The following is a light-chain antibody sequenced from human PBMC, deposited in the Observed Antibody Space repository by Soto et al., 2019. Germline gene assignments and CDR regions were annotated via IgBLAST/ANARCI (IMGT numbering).Light chain of an antibody. Sequence: QSALTQPASVSGSPGQSITISCTGTSSDVGGYNYVSWYQQHPGKAPKLMIYDVSNRPSGVSYRFSGSKSGNTASLTISGRQAADEADYYCCSYTSSSTLYVFGTGTKVTVL. V-gene: IGLV2-14*01. J-gene: IGLJ1*01. CDR1: SSDVGGYNY. CDR3: CSYTSSSTLYV. CDR2: DVS.